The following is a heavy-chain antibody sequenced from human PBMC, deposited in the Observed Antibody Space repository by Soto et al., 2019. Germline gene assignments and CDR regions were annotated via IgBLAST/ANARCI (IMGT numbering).Heavy chain of an antibody. CDR1: GFTFSSYG. J-gene: IGHJ6*02. CDR3: AKDLSFGSSGWYSSNYYYYGMDV. Sequence: PGGSLRLSCAASGFTFSSYGMHWVRQAPGKGLEWVSAISGSGGSTYYADSVKGRFTISRDNSKNTLYLQMNSLRAEDTAVYYCAKDLSFGSSGWYSSNYYYYGMDVWGQGTTVTVSS. CDR2: ISGSGGST. V-gene: IGHV3-23*01. D-gene: IGHD6-19*01.